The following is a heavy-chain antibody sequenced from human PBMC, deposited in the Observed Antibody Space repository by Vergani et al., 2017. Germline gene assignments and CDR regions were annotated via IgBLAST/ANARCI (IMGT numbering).Heavy chain of an antibody. V-gene: IGHV3-21*01. CDR1: GFTFSTYS. CDR3: ARGAGFDWTPSNSDY. Sequence: EVQLVESGGGLVKPGGSLRLSCAASGFTFSTYSMNWVRQAPGKGLQWVSSIGSSYIYMYYADSVKGRFTISRDNAKNSLYLQMNSLRAEDTAVYYCARGAGFDWTPSNSDYWGQGTLVTVSS. CDR2: IGSSYIYM. J-gene: IGHJ4*02. D-gene: IGHD3-9*01.